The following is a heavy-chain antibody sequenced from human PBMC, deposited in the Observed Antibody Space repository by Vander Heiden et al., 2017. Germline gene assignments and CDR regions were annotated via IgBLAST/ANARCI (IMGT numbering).Heavy chain of an antibody. CDR1: GFPLSDHY. CDR2: ISSSGKTI. D-gene: IGHD3-22*01. V-gene: IGHV3-11*01. CDR3: AGYYYGAFDI. J-gene: IGHJ3*02. Sequence: QVQLVESGGGLVKPGGSLRLSCVASGFPLSDHYMTWMRQAPGKGLEWVSYISSSGKTIYYADSVRGRFTISRDNAKNSMSLQMDSLRAEDTATYYCAGYYYGAFDIWGQGTMLTGPS.